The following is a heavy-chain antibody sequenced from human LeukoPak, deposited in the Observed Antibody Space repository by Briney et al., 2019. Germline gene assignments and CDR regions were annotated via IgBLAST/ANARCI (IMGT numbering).Heavy chain of an antibody. V-gene: IGHV4-34*01. CDR3: ASGTTYYYYMDV. J-gene: IGHJ6*03. D-gene: IGHD1-14*01. CDR1: GGSFSGYY. CDR2: INHSGST. Sequence: PSETLSLTCAVYGGSFSGYYWSWIRQPLGKGLEWIGEINHSGSTNYNPSLKSRVTISVDTSKNQFSLKLSSVTAADTAVYYCASGTTYYYYMDVWGKGTTVTVSS.